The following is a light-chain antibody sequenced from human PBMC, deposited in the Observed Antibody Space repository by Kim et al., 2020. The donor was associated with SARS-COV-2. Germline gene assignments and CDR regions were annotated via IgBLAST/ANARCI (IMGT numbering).Light chain of an antibody. CDR2: QDS. CDR1: KLVDKY. V-gene: IGLV3-1*01. Sequence: SYELTQPPSVSVSPGQTASITCSGDKLVDKYACWYQQKPGQSPVLVIYQDSKRPSGIPERFSGSNSGNTATLTISGTQAMDEADYYCQAWDSSSHVVFGGGTQLTVL. J-gene: IGLJ2*01. CDR3: QAWDSSSHVV.